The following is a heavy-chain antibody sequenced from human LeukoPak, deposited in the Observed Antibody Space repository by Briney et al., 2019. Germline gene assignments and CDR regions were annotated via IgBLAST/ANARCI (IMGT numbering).Heavy chain of an antibody. CDR1: GGSISSSSYY. J-gene: IGHJ5*02. D-gene: IGHD5-18*01. V-gene: IGHV4-39*07. CDR2: IYYSGST. Sequence: PSETLSLTCTVSGGSISSSSYYWGWIRQPPGKGMEWIGSIYYSGSTYYNPSLKSRVTISVDTSKNQFSLKLSSVTAADTAVYYCARDSGDTATWFDPWGQGTLVTVSS. CDR3: ARDSGDTATWFDP.